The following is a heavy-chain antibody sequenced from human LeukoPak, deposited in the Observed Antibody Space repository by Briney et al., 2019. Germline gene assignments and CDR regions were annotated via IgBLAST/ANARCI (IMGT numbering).Heavy chain of an antibody. D-gene: IGHD2-2*02. CDR2: INIDSGGT. Sequence: ASVKVSCKASGYTFTNYYIHWVRQAPGQGLEWMGWINIDSGGTNYAQKFQGRFTMTTDTSTSTAYMELRSLRSDDTAVYYCARDHGSVIVPAAIPTYYYYGMDVWGQGTTVTVSS. CDR3: ARDHGSVIVPAAIPTYYYYGMDV. V-gene: IGHV1-2*02. CDR1: GYTFTNYY. J-gene: IGHJ6*02.